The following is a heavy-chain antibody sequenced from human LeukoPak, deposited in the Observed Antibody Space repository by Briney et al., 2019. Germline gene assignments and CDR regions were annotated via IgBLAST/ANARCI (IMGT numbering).Heavy chain of an antibody. D-gene: IGHD5-24*01. J-gene: IGHJ5*02. Sequence: EPSETLSLTCTVSGGSISSGSYYWSWIRQPAGKGLEWIGRIYTSGSTNYNPSLKSRVTISVDTSKNQFSLKLSSVTAADTAVYYCARHIRRDGYKGWFDPWGQGTLVTVSS. V-gene: IGHV4-61*02. CDR1: GGSISSGSYY. CDR2: IYTSGST. CDR3: ARHIRRDGYKGWFDP.